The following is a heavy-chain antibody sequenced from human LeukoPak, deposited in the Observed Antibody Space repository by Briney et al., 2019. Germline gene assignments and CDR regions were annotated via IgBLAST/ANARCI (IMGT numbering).Heavy chain of an antibody. V-gene: IGHV3-53*01. CDR1: GFTVSSNY. J-gene: IGHJ4*02. Sequence: GGSLRLSCAASGFTVSSNYMSWVRQAPGKGLEWVSVIYSGGSTYYADSVKGRFTISRDNSKNTLYLQMNSLRAEDTAVYYCARDPSFYGGYDYWGQGTLVTVSS. D-gene: IGHD4-23*01. CDR2: IYSGGST. CDR3: ARDPSFYGGYDY.